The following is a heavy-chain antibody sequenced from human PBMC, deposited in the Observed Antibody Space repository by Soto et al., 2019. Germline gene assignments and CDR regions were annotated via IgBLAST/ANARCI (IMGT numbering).Heavy chain of an antibody. CDR1: GFTFSSYG. J-gene: IGHJ6*02. CDR3: ARDDVAAYYYYYGMDV. CDR2: IWYDGSNK. D-gene: IGHD5-12*01. V-gene: IGHV3-33*01. Sequence: VGSLRLSCAASGFTFSSYGMHWVRQAPGKGLEWVAVIWYDGSNKYYADSVKGRFTISRDNSKNTLYLQMNSLRAEDTAVYYCARDDVAAYYYYYGMDVWGQGTTVTVSS.